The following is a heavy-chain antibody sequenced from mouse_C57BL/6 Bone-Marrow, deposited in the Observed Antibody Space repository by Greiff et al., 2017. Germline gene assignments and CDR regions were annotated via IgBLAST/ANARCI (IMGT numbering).Heavy chain of an antibody. Sequence: DVHLVESGGGLVKPGGPLKLSCAASGFTFSDYGMHWVRQAPEKGLEWVAYISSGSSTIYYADTVKGRFTISRDNAKNTLFLQMTSLRSEDTAMYYCARRTGTGGAWFAYWGQGTLVTVSA. CDR2: ISSGSSTI. J-gene: IGHJ3*01. D-gene: IGHD4-1*01. CDR1: GFTFSDYG. CDR3: ARRTGTGGAWFAY. V-gene: IGHV5-17*01.